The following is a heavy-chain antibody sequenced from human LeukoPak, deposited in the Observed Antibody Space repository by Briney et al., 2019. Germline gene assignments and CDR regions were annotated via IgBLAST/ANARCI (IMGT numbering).Heavy chain of an antibody. CDR2: ISSSGSTK. J-gene: IGHJ4*02. V-gene: IGHV3-48*03. CDR3: ARDSRAPRDSNSSW. CDR1: GFSFSSDA. Sequence: PGGSLRLSCAASGFSFSSDAMNWVRQAPGKGLEWISYISSSGSTKYYADSVKGRFTVSRDNAKNSLFLQMNSLRAEDTAVYYCARDSRAPRDSNSSWWGQGALVTVSS. D-gene: IGHD6-6*01.